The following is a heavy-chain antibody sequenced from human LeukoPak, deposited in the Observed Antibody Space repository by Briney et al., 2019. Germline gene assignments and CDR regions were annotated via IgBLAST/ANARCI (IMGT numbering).Heavy chain of an antibody. J-gene: IGHJ3*01. CDR2: ITNSGITR. Sequence: GGSLRLSCAASGLSISDYYMSWIRQAPGKGLEWVSYITNSGITRDYTDSVKGRFTISRDNAKNSLYLQMNSLRAEDTAVYYCARDLYAAYCGGDCYPSDAFDFWGQGTVVTVSS. D-gene: IGHD2-21*02. CDR3: ARDLYAAYCGGDCYPSDAFDF. V-gene: IGHV3-11*04. CDR1: GLSISDYY.